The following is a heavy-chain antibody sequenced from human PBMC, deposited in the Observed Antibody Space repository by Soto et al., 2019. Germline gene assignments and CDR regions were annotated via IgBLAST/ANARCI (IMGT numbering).Heavy chain of an antibody. Sequence: GGSLRLSCAASGFTFDIYWMSWVRQAPGKGLEWVAAIRGSGGSTYYADSVKGRFTISRDNSKNMLYLQMNSLRAEDTAVYYCANLRFLEWLSGPRDHGMDVWGQGTTVTVSS. V-gene: IGHV3-23*01. CDR3: ANLRFLEWLSGPRDHGMDV. CDR2: IRGSGGST. CDR1: GFTFDIYW. J-gene: IGHJ6*02. D-gene: IGHD3-3*01.